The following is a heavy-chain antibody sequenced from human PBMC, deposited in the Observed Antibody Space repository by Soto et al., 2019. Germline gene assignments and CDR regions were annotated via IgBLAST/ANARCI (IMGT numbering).Heavy chain of an antibody. CDR3: ARGYSSGWYNGFDP. D-gene: IGHD6-19*01. Sequence: QVQLQQWGAGLLKPSETLSLTCAVYGGSFSGYYWSWIRQPPGKGLEWIGEINHSGSTNYNPPLKSRVPISVETSKNQFSLKLSSVTAADTAVYYCARGYSSGWYNGFDPWGQGTVVTVSS. CDR2: INHSGST. J-gene: IGHJ5*02. CDR1: GGSFSGYY. V-gene: IGHV4-34*01.